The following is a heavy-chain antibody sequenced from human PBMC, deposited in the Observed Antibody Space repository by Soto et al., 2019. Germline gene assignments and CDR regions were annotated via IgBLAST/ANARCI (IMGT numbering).Heavy chain of an antibody. CDR2: IYYSGST. D-gene: IGHD5-18*01. J-gene: IGHJ5*02. V-gene: IGHV4-59*01. CDR1: GGSISSYY. Sequence: SETLSLTCTVSGGSISSYYWSWIRQPPGKGLEWIGYIYYSGSTNYNPSLKSRVTISVDTSKNQFSLKLSSVTAADTAVYYCARAAAMAAFNWFDPWGQGTLVTVS. CDR3: ARAAAMAAFNWFDP.